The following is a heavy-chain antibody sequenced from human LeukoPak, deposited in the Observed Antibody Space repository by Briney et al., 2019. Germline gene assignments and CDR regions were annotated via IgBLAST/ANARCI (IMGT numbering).Heavy chain of an antibody. CDR3: ARDRRTRRSSWSWGGRKEYFQH. Sequence: GESLKISCQGSGYSFSIYWIGWVRQMPGKGLEWMGIIYPGDSDTRYSPSFQGQVTISADKSISTAYLQWSSLKASDTAMYYCARDRRTRRSSWSWGGRKEYFQHWGQGTLVTVSS. CDR1: GYSFSIYW. CDR2: IYPGDSDT. V-gene: IGHV5-51*01. J-gene: IGHJ1*01. D-gene: IGHD6-13*01.